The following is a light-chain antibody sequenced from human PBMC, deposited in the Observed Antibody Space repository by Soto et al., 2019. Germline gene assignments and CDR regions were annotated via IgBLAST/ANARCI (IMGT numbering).Light chain of an antibody. CDR1: QSVGIY. Sequence: EIVLTQSPATLSLSPGERATLSCRASQSVGIYLAWYQQKPGQPPRLLIYDASNRATGIPAMFSGTGSGTEFGRTISSLEPEDSAVYYCQQRTNWVTFGGGTKVEIK. CDR2: DAS. V-gene: IGKV3-11*01. J-gene: IGKJ4*01. CDR3: QQRTNWVT.